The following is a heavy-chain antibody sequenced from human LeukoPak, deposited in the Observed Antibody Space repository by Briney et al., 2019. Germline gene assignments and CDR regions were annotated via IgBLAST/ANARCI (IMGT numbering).Heavy chain of an antibody. CDR3: VRDHRRHFDWLSYFQH. CDR1: GFSLRNYW. Sequence: TGGSLRLSCTASGFSLRNYWMTWVRQGPGKGLEWVANIEGDARSQYYGDPVKGRFFISRDNAKNSTFLQMNSLRAEDTAVYYCVRDHRRHFDWLSYFQHWGQGTLVAVSA. V-gene: IGHV3-7*01. D-gene: IGHD3-9*01. J-gene: IGHJ1*01. CDR2: IEGDARSQ.